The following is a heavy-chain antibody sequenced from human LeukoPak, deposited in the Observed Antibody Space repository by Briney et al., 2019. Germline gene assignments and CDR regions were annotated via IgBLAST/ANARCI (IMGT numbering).Heavy chain of an antibody. V-gene: IGHV3-23*01. D-gene: IGHD1-26*01. CDR3: AKDIMGSGSHALVC. J-gene: IGHJ4*02. Sequence: PGGSLRLSCAASGFTFSKYGMSWVRQAPGKGLEWVAVIRGSGGSTDYADSVKGRFTISRDNSKNTLYLHMNSLRAEDTAVYYCAKDIMGSGSHALVCWGQGAMVAVSS. CDR2: IRGSGGST. CDR1: GFTFSKYG.